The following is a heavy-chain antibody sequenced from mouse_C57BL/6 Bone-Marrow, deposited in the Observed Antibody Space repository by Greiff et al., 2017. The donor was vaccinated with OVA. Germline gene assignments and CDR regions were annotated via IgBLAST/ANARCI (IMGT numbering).Heavy chain of an antibody. CDR2: INPDSGST. J-gene: IGHJ3*01. D-gene: IGHD2-5*01. Sequence: QVQLQQPGAELVKPGASVKMSCKASGYTFTSYWITWVKQSPGKGLEWIGDINPDSGSTNYNEKFKSKATLTVDNSSSTAYMQLSSVTSDDSAVDYGARGDYYSNSWFAYWGKGTLVTVSA. CDR1: GYTFTSYW. V-gene: IGHV1-55*01. CDR3: ARGDYYSNSWFAY.